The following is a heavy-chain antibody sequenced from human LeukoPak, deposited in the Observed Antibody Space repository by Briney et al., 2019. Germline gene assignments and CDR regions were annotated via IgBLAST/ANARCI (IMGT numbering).Heavy chain of an antibody. CDR3: ARGAYYYDSSGFLYGMDV. CDR1: GGTFSSYG. V-gene: IGHV1-69*04. Sequence: SVKVSCKASGGTFSSYGISWVRQAPGQGPEWMGRIIPMLGTTNYAQRFQGRVTINADKSTSTAYMELSSLRSEDTAVYYCARGAYYYDSSGFLYGMDVWGQGTTVTVS. J-gene: IGHJ6*02. CDR2: IIPMLGTT. D-gene: IGHD3-22*01.